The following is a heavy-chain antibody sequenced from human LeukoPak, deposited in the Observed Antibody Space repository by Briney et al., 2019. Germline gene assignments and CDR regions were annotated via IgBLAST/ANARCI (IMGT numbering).Heavy chain of an antibody. CDR3: VRDGGVSGYDLLNY. Sequence: GGSLRLSCAASGFTFSNYWMTWVRQAPGKGLEWVANINQDGSKEYYMDSVKARFTISRDNAKNSLSLQMNSLRAEDTAVYYCVRDGGVSGYDLLNYWGQGTVVTVSS. V-gene: IGHV3-7*01. CDR2: INQDGSKE. CDR1: GFTFSNYW. J-gene: IGHJ4*02. D-gene: IGHD5-12*01.